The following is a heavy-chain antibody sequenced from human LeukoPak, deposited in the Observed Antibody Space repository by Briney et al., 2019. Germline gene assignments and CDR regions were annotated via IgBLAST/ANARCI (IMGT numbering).Heavy chain of an antibody. J-gene: IGHJ2*01. CDR1: GYSFTSYW. Sequence: GESLKISCKGSGYSFTSYWIGWVRQMPGKGLEWMGIIYPGDSDTRYSPSFQGQVTISADKSISTAYLQWSSLRASDTAMYYCARQDYDFWSGYNYWYFDLWGRGTLVTVSS. CDR2: IYPGDSDT. CDR3: ARQDYDFWSGYNYWYFDL. D-gene: IGHD3-3*01. V-gene: IGHV5-51*01.